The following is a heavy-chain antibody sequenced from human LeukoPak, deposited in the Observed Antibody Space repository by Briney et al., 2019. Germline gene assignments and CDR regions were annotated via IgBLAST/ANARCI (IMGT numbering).Heavy chain of an antibody. CDR2: IYYSGST. CDR3: ARVQATVTRDYYYYYGMDV. CDR1: GGSISSYY. Sequence: SETLSLTCTVSGGSISSYYRSWIRQPPGKGLEWIGYIYYSGSTNYNPSLKSRVTISVDTSKNQFSLKLSSVTAADTAVYYCARVQATVTRDYYYYYGMDVWGQGTTVTVSS. J-gene: IGHJ6*02. V-gene: IGHV4-59*01. D-gene: IGHD4-17*01.